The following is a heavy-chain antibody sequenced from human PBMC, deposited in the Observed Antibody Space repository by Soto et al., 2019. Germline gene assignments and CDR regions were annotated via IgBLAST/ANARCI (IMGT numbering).Heavy chain of an antibody. D-gene: IGHD1-20*01. V-gene: IGHV3-30*18. CDR2: ISYDGSNK. CDR1: GFTFSSYG. CDR3: AKGALTGITGTLEIEYYYYYGMDV. J-gene: IGHJ6*02. Sequence: PGGSLRLSCAASGFTFSSYGMHWVRQALGKGLEWVAVISYDGSNKYYADSVKGRFTISRDNSKNTLYLQMNSLRAEDTAVYYCAKGALTGITGTLEIEYYYYYGMDVWGQGTTVTVSS.